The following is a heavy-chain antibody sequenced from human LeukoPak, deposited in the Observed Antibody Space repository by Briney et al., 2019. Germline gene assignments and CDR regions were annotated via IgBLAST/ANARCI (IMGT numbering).Heavy chain of an antibody. CDR2: ISSGGGTV. Sequence: GGSLRLSCAASGFTFSSYEMNWVRQAPGKGLELVSYISSGGGTVYYADSVKGRFAISRDNAKNSLYLHMISLRAEDTAVYYCASRGLYYDYVHGFWGHGTLVTVSS. D-gene: IGHD3-16*01. V-gene: IGHV3-48*03. CDR3: ASRGLYYDYVHGF. CDR1: GFTFSSYE. J-gene: IGHJ4*01.